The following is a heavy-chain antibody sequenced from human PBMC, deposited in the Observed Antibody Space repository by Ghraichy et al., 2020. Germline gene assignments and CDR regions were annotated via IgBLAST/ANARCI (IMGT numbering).Heavy chain of an antibody. D-gene: IGHD1-26*01. V-gene: IGHV3-23*01. Sequence: GGSLRLSCAASGFTFTSYAMSWVRQAPGKGLEWVSSISSGGDSTFYADSVKGRFTISRDNSKNTLYLQMNSVRAEDTAVYYCARDPTPYSGVYPHDYWGQGTLVTVSS. J-gene: IGHJ4*02. CDR2: ISSGGDST. CDR1: GFTFTSYA. CDR3: ARDPTPYSGVYPHDY.